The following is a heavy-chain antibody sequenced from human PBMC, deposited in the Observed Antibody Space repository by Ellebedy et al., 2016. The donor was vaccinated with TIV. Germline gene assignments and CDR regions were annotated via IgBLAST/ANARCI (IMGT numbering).Heavy chain of an antibody. CDR2: IYYSGST. J-gene: IGHJ4*02. Sequence: MPSETLSLTCTVSGGSNRSGGYYWSWTRQHPVKGLEWIGYIYYSGSTNYNPSLKSRVTISVDTSKNQFSLKLSSVTAADTAVYYCARVKDGSGSYHDYWGQGTLVTVSS. V-gene: IGHV4-31*03. D-gene: IGHD3-10*01. CDR3: ARVKDGSGSYHDY. CDR1: GGSNRSGGYY.